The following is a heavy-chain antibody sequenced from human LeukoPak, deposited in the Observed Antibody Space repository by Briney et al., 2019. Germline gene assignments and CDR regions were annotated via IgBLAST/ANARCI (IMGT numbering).Heavy chain of an antibody. CDR2: ISGSGGST. Sequence: GGSLRLSCAASAFTFNTYWMHWVRQVPGRGLEWVSVISGSGGSTYYADSVKGRFTISRDNSKNTLYLQMNSLRAEDTAVYYCAKQPSLYYHGSGDYFDYWGQGTLVTVSS. J-gene: IGHJ4*02. CDR3: AKQPSLYYHGSGDYFDY. V-gene: IGHV3-23*01. CDR1: AFTFNTYW. D-gene: IGHD3-10*01.